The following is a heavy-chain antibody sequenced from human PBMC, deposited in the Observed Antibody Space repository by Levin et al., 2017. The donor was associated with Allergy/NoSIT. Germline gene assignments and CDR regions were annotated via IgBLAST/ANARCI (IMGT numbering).Heavy chain of an antibody. Sequence: GESLKISCAASGFAFGDYAMTWVRPAPGKGLEWVSDITGGGSDTWYGDSVKGRFTVSRDNSKDMLYLELNSLRVEDTGIYYCAKKQAGTSGFSFDVWGQGTTVTVSS. J-gene: IGHJ3*01. CDR1: GFAFGDYA. D-gene: IGHD6-19*01. CDR2: ITGGGSDT. CDR3: AKKQAGTSGFSFDV. V-gene: IGHV3-23*01.